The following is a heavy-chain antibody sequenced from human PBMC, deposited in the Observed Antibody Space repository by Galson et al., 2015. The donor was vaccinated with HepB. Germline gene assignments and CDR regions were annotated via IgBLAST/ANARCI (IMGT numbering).Heavy chain of an antibody. D-gene: IGHD6-6*01. CDR1: GFTFSNAW. CDR3: TTEQQLVPPY. CDR2: IKSKADGGTT. Sequence: SLRLSCAASGFTFSNAWMSWVRQAPGKGLEWVGRIKSKADGGTTDYAAPMKGRFTISRDDSKNTLYLQMNSLKTEDTAVYYCTTEQQLVPPYWGQGTLVTVSS. V-gene: IGHV3-15*01. J-gene: IGHJ4*02.